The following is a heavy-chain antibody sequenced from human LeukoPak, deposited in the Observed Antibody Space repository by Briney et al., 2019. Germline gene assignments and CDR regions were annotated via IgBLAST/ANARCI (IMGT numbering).Heavy chain of an antibody. CDR2: IYYSGST. CDR3: ASSLTTYWYFDL. Sequence: SETLSLTCTVSGGSISSSSYYWGWIRQPPGKGLEWIGSIYYSGSTYYNPSLKSRVTISVDTSKNQFSLKLSSVTAADTAVYYCASSLTTYWYFDLWGRGTLVTVSS. J-gene: IGHJ2*01. V-gene: IGHV4-39*07. CDR1: GGSISSSSYY. D-gene: IGHD3-3*01.